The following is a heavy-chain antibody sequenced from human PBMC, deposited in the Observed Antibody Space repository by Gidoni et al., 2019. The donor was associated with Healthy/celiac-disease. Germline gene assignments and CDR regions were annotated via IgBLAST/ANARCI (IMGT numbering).Heavy chain of an antibody. Sequence: EVQLVESVGGLVKPGRSLSLSCTASGFTFGAYPMSWFRQGPGKGLEWVGFIRSKAYGGTTEYAAAVKGRCTISRDDSKSIAYLQMNSLKTEDTAVYYCTRDRPYDFWSGYSQPTTYYWGQGTLVTVSS. CDR3: TRDRPYDFWSGYSQPTTYY. CDR2: IRSKAYGGTT. D-gene: IGHD3-3*01. J-gene: IGHJ4*02. V-gene: IGHV3-49*05. CDR1: GFTFGAYP.